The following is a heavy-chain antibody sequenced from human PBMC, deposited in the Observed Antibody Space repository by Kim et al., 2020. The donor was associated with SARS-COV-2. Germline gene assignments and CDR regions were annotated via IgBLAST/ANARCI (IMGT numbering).Heavy chain of an antibody. D-gene: IGHD7-27*01. CDR3: ATDHSRFWGSDY. J-gene: IGHJ4*02. Sequence: YYADSVKVRFTISRDNSKNTLYLQMNSLRAEDTAVYYCATDHSRFWGSDYWGQGTLVTVSS. V-gene: IGHV3-23*01.